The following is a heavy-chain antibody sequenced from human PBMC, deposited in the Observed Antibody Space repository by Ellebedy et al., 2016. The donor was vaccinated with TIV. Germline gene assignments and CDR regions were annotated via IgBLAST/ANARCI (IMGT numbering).Heavy chain of an antibody. CDR3: ARQKTTVRGVTGYYYYYGMDV. CDR2: IYPGDSDT. V-gene: IGHV5-51*01. J-gene: IGHJ6*02. CDR1: GYSFTSYW. D-gene: IGHD3-10*01. Sequence: GGSLRLSXKGSGYSFTSYWIGWVRQMPGKGLEWMGIIYPGDSDTRYSPSFQGQVTISADKSISTAYLQWSSLKASDTAMYYCARQKTTVRGVTGYYYYYGMDVWGQGTTVTVSS.